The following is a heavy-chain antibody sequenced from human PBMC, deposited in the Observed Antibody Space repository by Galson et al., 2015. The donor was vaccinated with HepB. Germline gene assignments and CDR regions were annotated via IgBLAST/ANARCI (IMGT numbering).Heavy chain of an antibody. CDR3: ARGMVRGVITTTNWFDP. J-gene: IGHJ5*02. V-gene: IGHV7-4-1*02. D-gene: IGHD3-10*01. CDR2: INTNTGNP. CDR1: GYTFTSYA. Sequence: SVKVSCKASGYTFTSYAMNWVRQAPGQGLEWMGWINTNTGNPTYAQGFTGRFVFSLDTSVSTAYLQISSLKAEDTAVYYCARGMVRGVITTTNWFDPWGQGTLVTVSS.